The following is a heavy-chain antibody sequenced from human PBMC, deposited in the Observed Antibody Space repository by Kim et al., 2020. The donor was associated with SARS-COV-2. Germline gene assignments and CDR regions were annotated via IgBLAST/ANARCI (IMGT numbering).Heavy chain of an antibody. CDR3: ARSPGTFHGRVLGY. V-gene: IGHV4-59*01. D-gene: IGHD3-10*01. J-gene: IGHJ4*02. CDR1: CGSITNDF. CDR2: VAQTERS. Sequence: SETLSLTCIFSCGSITNDFRGWIRTPRGQGLDWSCSVAQTERSGYNPSLANRVSISADTSQNQLSLKLNSVPAAYTAVYYCARSPGTFHGRVLGYWGQGILVTVSS.